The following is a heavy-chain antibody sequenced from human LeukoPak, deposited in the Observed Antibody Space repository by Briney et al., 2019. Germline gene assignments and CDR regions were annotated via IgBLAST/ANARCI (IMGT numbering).Heavy chain of an antibody. Sequence: PGGSLRLSCAASGFTFSSYAMSWVRQAPGKGLEWVSGISGSGGSTYYADSVKGRFTISRDNSKNTLYLQMNSLRAEDTAVYYCARAYCSSTSCYYDAFDIWGQGTMVTVSS. J-gene: IGHJ3*02. D-gene: IGHD2-2*01. CDR1: GFTFSSYA. CDR3: ARAYCSSTSCYYDAFDI. CDR2: ISGSGGST. V-gene: IGHV3-23*01.